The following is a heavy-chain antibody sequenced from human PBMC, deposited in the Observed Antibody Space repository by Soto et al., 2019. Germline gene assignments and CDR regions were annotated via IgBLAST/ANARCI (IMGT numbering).Heavy chain of an antibody. Sequence: GGSLRLSCAASGFTFSSYAMSWVRQAPGKGLEWVSVISGSGGRTYYADSVKGRFTISSDNSKNTLYLQMNSLRAEDTAVYYCAKDPKYYYDNSGYFDYWGQGTLVTVSS. CDR2: ISGSGGRT. D-gene: IGHD3-22*01. J-gene: IGHJ4*02. V-gene: IGHV3-23*01. CDR1: GFTFSSYA. CDR3: AKDPKYYYDNSGYFDY.